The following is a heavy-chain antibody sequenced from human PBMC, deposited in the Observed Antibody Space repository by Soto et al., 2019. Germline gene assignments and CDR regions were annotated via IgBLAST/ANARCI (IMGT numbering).Heavy chain of an antibody. CDR2: ISAYNGNS. Sequence: GASVKVSCKASGYTFTSYGISWVRQAPGQGLEWMGWISAYNGNSNYAQKLQGRVTMTTDTSTSTAYMELRSLRSDDTAVYYCAREVVTAPWEYFQHWGQGTLVTVSS. CDR3: AREVVTAPWEYFQH. V-gene: IGHV1-18*01. CDR1: GYTFTSYG. D-gene: IGHD2-21*02. J-gene: IGHJ1*01.